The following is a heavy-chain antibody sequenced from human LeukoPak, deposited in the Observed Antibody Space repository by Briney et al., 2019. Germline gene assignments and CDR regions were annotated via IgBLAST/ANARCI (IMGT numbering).Heavy chain of an antibody. V-gene: IGHV3-7*01. J-gene: IGHJ4*02. CDR2: IKQDGSEK. Sequence: GGSLRLSCAASGFTFSSYWMSWVRQAPGKGLEWVANIKQDGSEKYYVDSVKGQFTISRDNAKNSLYLQMNSLRAEDTAVYYCARDLRFLEWLLYERGFDYWGQGTLVTVSS. CDR3: ARDLRFLEWLLYERGFDY. CDR1: GFTFSSYW. D-gene: IGHD3-3*01.